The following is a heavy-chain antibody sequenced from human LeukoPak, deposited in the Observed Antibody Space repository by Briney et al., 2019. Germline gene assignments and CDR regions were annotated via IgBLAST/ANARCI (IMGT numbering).Heavy chain of an antibody. CDR3: ARANFLYCSSTTCLFDY. CDR2: INPNDGDT. V-gene: IGHV1-2*02. J-gene: IGHJ4*02. D-gene: IGHD2-2*01. Sequence: ASVTVSCKASGYTFTDYYMHWVRQAPGQGFGWMGWINPNDGDTNHAQKFQGTVTMTRDTYISTAHMEVSRLRSDDTAVYYCARANFLYCSSTTCLFDYWGQGNLVTVSS. CDR1: GYTFTDYY.